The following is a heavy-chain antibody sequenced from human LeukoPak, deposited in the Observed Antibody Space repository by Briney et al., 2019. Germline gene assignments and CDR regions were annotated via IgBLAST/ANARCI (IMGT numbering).Heavy chain of an antibody. Sequence: GGSLRLSCAASGFTFSSYAMSWVRQAPGKGLEWVSAVSGSGGSTYYADSVKGRFTISRDNSKNTLYLQMNSLRAEDTAVYYCARINCSGGSCLFDYWGQGTLVTVSS. J-gene: IGHJ4*02. CDR3: ARINCSGGSCLFDY. V-gene: IGHV3-23*01. D-gene: IGHD2-15*01. CDR1: GFTFSSYA. CDR2: VSGSGGST.